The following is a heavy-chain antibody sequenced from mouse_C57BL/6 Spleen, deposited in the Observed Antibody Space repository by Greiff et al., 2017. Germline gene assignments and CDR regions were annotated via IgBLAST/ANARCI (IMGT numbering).Heavy chain of an antibody. CDR3: ARCAYYYAMDY. J-gene: IGHJ4*01. CDR2: IYPGDGDP. Sequence: VQLQQSGPELVKPGASVKISCKASGYAFSSSWMNWVKQRPGKGLEWIGRIYPGDGDPNYNGKFKGKATLTADKSSSTAYMQLSSLTSEDSAVYFCARCAYYYAMDYWGQGTSVTVSS. V-gene: IGHV1-82*01. CDR1: GYAFSSSW.